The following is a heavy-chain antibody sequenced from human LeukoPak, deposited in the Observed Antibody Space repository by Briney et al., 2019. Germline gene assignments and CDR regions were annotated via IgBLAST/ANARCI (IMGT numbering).Heavy chain of an antibody. V-gene: IGHV3-23*01. Sequence: GGSLRLSCAASGFTFSSYAMHWVRQAPGKGLEWVSAISGSGGSTYYADSVKGRFTISRDNSKNTLYLQMNSLRAEDTAVYYCAKPSYSGSYYSGWDYWGQGTLVTVSS. CDR2: ISGSGGST. D-gene: IGHD1-26*01. CDR3: AKPSYSGSYYSGWDY. J-gene: IGHJ4*02. CDR1: GFTFSSYA.